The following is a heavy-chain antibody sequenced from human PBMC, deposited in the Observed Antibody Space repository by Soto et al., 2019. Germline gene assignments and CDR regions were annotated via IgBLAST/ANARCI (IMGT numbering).Heavy chain of an antibody. J-gene: IGHJ3*02. CDR1: GYNFAVYW. D-gene: IGHD1-1*01. Sequence: GESLKISCKGSGYNFAVYWIGWVRQMPGKGLEWMGMIYPGDSDTRYSPSFQGQVTISVGKSISTAYLQWSSLKASDTAMYYCARGWKVAGDAFDIWGQGTMVTVSS. CDR2: IYPGDSDT. CDR3: ARGWKVAGDAFDI. V-gene: IGHV5-51*01.